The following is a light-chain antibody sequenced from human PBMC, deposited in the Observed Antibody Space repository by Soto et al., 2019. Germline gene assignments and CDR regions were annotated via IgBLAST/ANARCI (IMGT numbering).Light chain of an antibody. J-gene: IGKJ1*01. V-gene: IGKV3-20*01. CDR2: GLS. CDR3: QQHNGYYERM. CDR1: QKTTY. Sequence: MVLTQSPDTLSLSPGERATLSCGASQKTTYLAWYQQKPGQAPQLLIYGLSSRATGISDRFSGSGSGTEFTLTISSLQHDDFATHYCQQHNGYYERMFGQGTKVDIK.